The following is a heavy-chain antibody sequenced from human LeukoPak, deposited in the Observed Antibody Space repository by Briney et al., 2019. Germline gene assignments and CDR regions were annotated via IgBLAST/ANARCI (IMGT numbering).Heavy chain of an antibody. CDR3: ARGYCSSTSCYFDY. J-gene: IGHJ4*02. CDR2: INWNGGST. Sequence: GGSLRLSCAASGFTFDDYGMSWVRHAPGKGLEWVSGINWNGGSTGYADSVKGRFTISRDNAKNSLYLQMNSLRAEDTALYYCARGYCSSTSCYFDYWGQGTLVTVSS. V-gene: IGHV3-20*04. D-gene: IGHD2-2*01. CDR1: GFTFDDYG.